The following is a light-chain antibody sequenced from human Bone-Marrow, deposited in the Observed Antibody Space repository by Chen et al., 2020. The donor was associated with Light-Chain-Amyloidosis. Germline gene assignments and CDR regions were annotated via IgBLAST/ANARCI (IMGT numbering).Light chain of an antibody. Sequence: SYVLTQPSSVSVAPGQKATIACGGNNIGSTSVHWYQQTPGQAPLLVVYDDSDRPSGIPERLGGSNSGNTATLAISGVEAGDEADYYCQVWDRSSDRPVFGGGTRLTVL. CDR3: QVWDRSSDRPV. V-gene: IGLV3-21*02. CDR1: NIGSTS. CDR2: DDS. J-gene: IGLJ3*02.